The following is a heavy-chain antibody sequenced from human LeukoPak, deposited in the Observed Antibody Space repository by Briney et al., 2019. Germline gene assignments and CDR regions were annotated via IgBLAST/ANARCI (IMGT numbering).Heavy chain of an antibody. CDR2: IKEDGSEK. J-gene: IGHJ4*02. D-gene: IGHD1-26*01. CDR3: AREIVGATNYFDY. CDR1: GFTFSTYW. Sequence: GGSLRLSCAASGFTFSTYWMSWVRQAPGKGLEWVANIKEDGSEKYYGDSVKGRFTISRDNAKNSLYLQMNSLRAEDTAVYYCAREIVGATNYFDYWGQGTRVTVSS. V-gene: IGHV3-7*03.